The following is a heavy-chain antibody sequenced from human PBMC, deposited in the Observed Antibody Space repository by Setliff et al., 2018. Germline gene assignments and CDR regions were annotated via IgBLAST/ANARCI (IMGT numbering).Heavy chain of an antibody. Sequence: ASVKVSCKASGYIFNSYGIAWVRQAPGQGLEWMGWISPYNGKTNHAQNLQGRVAMTTDTSTSTACMELRSLRTDDTALYYCATLYPWDPDAFDLWGQGTMVTVSS. CDR1: GYIFNSYG. CDR2: ISPYNGKT. V-gene: IGHV1-18*01. CDR3: ATLYPWDPDAFDL. J-gene: IGHJ3*01. D-gene: IGHD3-16*01.